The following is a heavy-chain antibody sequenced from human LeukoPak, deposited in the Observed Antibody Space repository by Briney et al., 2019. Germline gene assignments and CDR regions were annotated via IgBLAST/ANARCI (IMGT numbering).Heavy chain of an antibody. D-gene: IGHD2-15*01. CDR3: ARHASGAKNWFDP. CDR2: IYYSGST. Sequence: SETLSLTCTVSGGSISSSSYYWGWIRQPPGKGLEWIGSIYYSGSTYYNPSLKSRVTISVDTSKNQFSLKLSFVTAADTAVYYCARHASGAKNWFDPWGQGTLVTVSS. CDR1: GGSISSSSYY. J-gene: IGHJ5*02. V-gene: IGHV4-39*01.